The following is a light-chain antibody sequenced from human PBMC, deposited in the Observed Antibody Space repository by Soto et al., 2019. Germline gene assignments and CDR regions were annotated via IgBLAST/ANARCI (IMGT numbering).Light chain of an antibody. Sequence: EIVLTQSPGTLSLSPGERATLSCRASQSVSSSYLAWYQRKPGQAPRLLIYGASSRATDIPDRFSGGGSGTDFTLTISRLEPEDFAVYYCQQYHNSPPTFGQGTKVDI. V-gene: IGKV3-20*01. CDR2: GAS. CDR1: QSVSSSY. J-gene: IGKJ1*01. CDR3: QQYHNSPPT.